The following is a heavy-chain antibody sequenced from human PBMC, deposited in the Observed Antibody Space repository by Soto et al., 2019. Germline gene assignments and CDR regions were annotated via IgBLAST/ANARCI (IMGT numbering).Heavy chain of an antibody. CDR2: INPSDGST. J-gene: IGHJ4*02. CDR1: GYTFAMNY. CDR3: AREDGDGGRRHDY. V-gene: IGHV1-46*01. Sequence: QVQLVQSGAEVRRPGASVRISCKTSGYTFAMNYVHWVRQAPGQGLEWMGMINPSDGSTSYVQKFQGRVTMTRDTSTRTVFLNVSRLTSDDTAVFYCAREDGDGGRRHDYWGQGTLVTVSS. D-gene: IGHD2-21*02.